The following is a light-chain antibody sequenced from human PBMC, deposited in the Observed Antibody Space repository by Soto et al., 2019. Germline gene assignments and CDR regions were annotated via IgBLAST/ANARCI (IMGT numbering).Light chain of an antibody. J-gene: IGKJ1*01. Sequence: EIDLTQSPGTLSLSPGERATLSCRASQSVSRSYLAWYQQKPGQSPRLLIYGVSTRATGIPDRFSGSASGTDFTLTISRREPEYFAVSYSQEYGTVGERTKMEIK. V-gene: IGKV3-20*01. CDR1: QSVSRSY. CDR3: QEYGT. CDR2: GVS.